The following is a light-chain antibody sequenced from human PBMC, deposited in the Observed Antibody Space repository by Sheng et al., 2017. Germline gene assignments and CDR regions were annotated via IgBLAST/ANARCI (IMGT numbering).Light chain of an antibody. V-gene: IGKV1-17*01. CDR3: QQYGRSPVT. J-gene: IGKJ1*01. CDR1: QDIGND. CDR2: ASS. Sequence: DIQMTQSPSSLSASVGDRVNITCRTSQDIGNDLAWYQQKPGKAPNRLMHASSSLQTGVPLRFSGGGSGTEFTLTISRLEPEDFAVYYCQQYGRSPVTFGQGTRVEIK.